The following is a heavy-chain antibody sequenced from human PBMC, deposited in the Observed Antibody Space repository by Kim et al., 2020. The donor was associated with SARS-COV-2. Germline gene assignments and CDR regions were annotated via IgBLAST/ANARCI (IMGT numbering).Heavy chain of an antibody. D-gene: IGHD5-12*01. V-gene: IGHV3-23*01. CDR3: AKTPSRSGYDYYFDY. J-gene: IGHJ4*02. Sequence: DSCTGRFTISRDNSKNTLYLQMNSLRAEDTAVYYCAKTPSRSGYDYYFDYWGQGTLVTVSS.